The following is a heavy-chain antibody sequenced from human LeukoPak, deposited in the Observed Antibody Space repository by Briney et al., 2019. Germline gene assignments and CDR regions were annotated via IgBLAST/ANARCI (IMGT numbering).Heavy chain of an antibody. D-gene: IGHD3-22*01. CDR3: ARDRALYDSRRGYYYTEDDY. J-gene: IGHJ4*02. CDR2: INQDGSEK. Sequence: GGSLRLSCAAAGFTFSSYWMSWVRQAPGKGLEWVANINQDGSEKYYVDSVKGRFNISRDNAKSSLYLQMNSLRADDTAVYYCARDRALYDSRRGYYYTEDDYWGQGTLVTVSS. V-gene: IGHV3-7*01. CDR1: GFTFSSYW.